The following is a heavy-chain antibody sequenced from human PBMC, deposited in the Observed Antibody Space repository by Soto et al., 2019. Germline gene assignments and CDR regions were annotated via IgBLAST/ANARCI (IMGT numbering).Heavy chain of an antibody. V-gene: IGHV2-5*02. D-gene: IGHD6-6*01. CDR3: AHVPSIAVTTNWFDS. CDR1: GFSLSTSEVG. J-gene: IGHJ5*01. Sequence: SGPTLVNPTQTLTLTCTFSGFSLSTSEVGVGWIRQPPGKALQWLALIYWDDDKRYSPSLKSRLTITKDTSKNQVVLTMTNMDPVDTATYYCAHVPSIAVTTNWFDSWGKGILVPVSS. CDR2: IYWDDDK.